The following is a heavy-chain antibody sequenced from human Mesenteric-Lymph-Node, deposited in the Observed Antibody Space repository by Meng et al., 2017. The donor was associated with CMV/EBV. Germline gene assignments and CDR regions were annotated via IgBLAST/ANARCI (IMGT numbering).Heavy chain of an antibody. CDR3: ARDDFWSGSHFDY. CDR2: ISSSSSYI. Sequence: GGSLRLSCAASGFTFSSYSTNWVRQAPGKGLEWVSSISSSSSYIYYADSVKGRFTISRDNAKNSLYLQMNSLRAEDTAVYYCARDDFWSGSHFDYWGQGTLVTVSS. J-gene: IGHJ4*02. D-gene: IGHD3-3*01. V-gene: IGHV3-21*01. CDR1: GFTFSSYS.